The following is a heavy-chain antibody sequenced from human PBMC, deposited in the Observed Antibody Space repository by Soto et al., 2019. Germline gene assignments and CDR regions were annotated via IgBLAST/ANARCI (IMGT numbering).Heavy chain of an antibody. CDR2: TYHRSKWYN. V-gene: IGHV6-1*01. J-gene: IGHJ6*02. D-gene: IGHD6-13*01. Sequence: SQTLSLTCAISGDSVSSNSAAWNWIRQSPSRGLEWLGRTYHRSKWYNDYAVSVKSRITINPDTSKNQFSLQLNSVTPEDTAVYYCARDGRAYSSSWYRDYGMDVWGQGTTVTVSS. CDR1: GDSVSSNSAA. CDR3: ARDGRAYSSSWYRDYGMDV.